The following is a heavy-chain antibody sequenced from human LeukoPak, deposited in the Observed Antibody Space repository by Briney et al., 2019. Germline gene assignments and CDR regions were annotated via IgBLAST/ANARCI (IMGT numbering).Heavy chain of an antibody. CDR3: ARHSYGPRNWFDP. CDR1: GGSISSYY. J-gene: IGHJ5*02. D-gene: IGHD5-18*01. Sequence: PSETLSLTCTVSGGSISSYYWSWIRQPPGKGLEWIGYIYYSGSTNYNPSLKSRVTISVDTSKNQFSLKLSSVTAADTAVYYCARHSYGPRNWFDPWGQGTLDTVSS. CDR2: IYYSGST. V-gene: IGHV4-59*08.